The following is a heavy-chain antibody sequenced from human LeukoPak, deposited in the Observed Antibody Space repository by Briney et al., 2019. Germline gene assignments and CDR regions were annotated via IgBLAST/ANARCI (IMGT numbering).Heavy chain of an antibody. V-gene: IGHV4-39*07. CDR3: ARDYRLTQIQY. CDR1: GGSISSSSYY. J-gene: IGHJ1*01. CDR2: IYYSGST. Sequence: SETLSLTCTVSGGSISSSSYYWGWIRQPPGKGLEWIGSIYYSGSTYYNPSLKSRVTISVDTSKNQFSLKLSSVTAADTAVYYCARDYRLTQIQYWGQGTLVTVSS. D-gene: IGHD1-26*01.